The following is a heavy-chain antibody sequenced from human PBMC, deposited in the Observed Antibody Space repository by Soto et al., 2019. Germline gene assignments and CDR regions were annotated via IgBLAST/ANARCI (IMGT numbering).Heavy chain of an antibody. J-gene: IGHJ6*02. V-gene: IGHV3-33*01. CDR2: IWYDGSHI. CDR3: ARARAYCGGDCSGMDV. Sequence: QVQLVESGGGVVQPGRSLRLSCAASGFTFSSYGMHWVRQAPGKGLEWVAVIWYDGSHIYYADSVKGRFTISRDNSRTLLYLQMNSLRAEDTAIYYCARARAYCGGDCSGMDVWGQGTTVTVSS. CDR1: GFTFSSYG. D-gene: IGHD2-21*02.